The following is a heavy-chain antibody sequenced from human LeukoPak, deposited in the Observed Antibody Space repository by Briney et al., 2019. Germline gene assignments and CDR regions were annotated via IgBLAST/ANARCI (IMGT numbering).Heavy chain of an antibody. V-gene: IGHV3-23*01. CDR2: INGAGTYT. CDR1: GFTFSNYA. D-gene: IGHD6-25*01. Sequence: GGSLRLSCAASGFTFSNYAMSWVRQAPGKGLVWVSAINGAGTYTYYGDSVKGRFTTSRDNSKSTLDLQVSSLRADDTAVYYCAKGDGSAPGYFDLWGRGTLVTVSS. CDR3: AKGDGSAPGYFDL. J-gene: IGHJ2*01.